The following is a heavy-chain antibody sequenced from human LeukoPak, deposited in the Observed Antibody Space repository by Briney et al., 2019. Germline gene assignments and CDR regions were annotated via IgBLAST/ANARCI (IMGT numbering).Heavy chain of an antibody. Sequence: ASVTVSCKASGYTFTSYDINWVRQATGQGLEWMGWMNPNSGNTGYAQKFLGRVTMTRNTSISTAYMELSSLRSEDTAVYYCARRFPGGVFGPGYGMDVWGQGTTVTVSS. J-gene: IGHJ6*02. D-gene: IGHD3/OR15-3a*01. CDR2: MNPNSGNT. V-gene: IGHV1-8*01. CDR3: ARRFPGGVFGPGYGMDV. CDR1: GYTFTSYD.